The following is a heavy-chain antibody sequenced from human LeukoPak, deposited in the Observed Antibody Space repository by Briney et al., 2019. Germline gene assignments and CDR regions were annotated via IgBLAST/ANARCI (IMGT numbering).Heavy chain of an antibody. Sequence: GASVKVSCKASGYTFTSYYMHWVRQAPGQGLEWMGIINPSVGSTNYAQKFQGRVTMTRDTSTSTVYMELSSLRSDDTAVYYCAKSLWELLYFDYWGQGTLVTVSS. CDR1: GYTFTSYY. J-gene: IGHJ4*02. V-gene: IGHV1-46*01. D-gene: IGHD1-26*01. CDR3: AKSLWELLYFDY. CDR2: INPSVGST.